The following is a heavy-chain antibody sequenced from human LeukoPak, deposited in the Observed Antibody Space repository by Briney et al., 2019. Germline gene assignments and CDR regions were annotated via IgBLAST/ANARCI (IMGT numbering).Heavy chain of an antibody. CDR1: GNSFGDYY. J-gene: IGHJ4*02. D-gene: IGHD1-26*01. CDR2: IYTSGST. Sequence: SETLSLTCTVSGNSFGDYYWSWIRQPAGKGLEWIGRIYTSGSTTYNPSLKSRVTMSVDTSKSQFSLNLMSVTAADTAIYYCARGISGSGSYGHFDYWGQGILVTVSS. CDR3: ARGISGSGSYGHFDY. V-gene: IGHV4-4*07.